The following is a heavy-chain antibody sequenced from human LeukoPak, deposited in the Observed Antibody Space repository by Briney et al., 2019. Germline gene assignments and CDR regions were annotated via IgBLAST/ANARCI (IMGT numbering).Heavy chain of an antibody. CDR3: AKESGKFDY. Sequence: PGGSLRLSCVASGLNFDDSAMHWGRQAPGKGLEWVSLISADGGSTFSADSVKGRFSISRDNSKNSLYLQMNSLRSEDTAMYYCAKESGKFDYWGQRTLVAVSS. J-gene: IGHJ4*02. V-gene: IGHV3-43*02. CDR1: GLNFDDSA. CDR2: ISADGGST.